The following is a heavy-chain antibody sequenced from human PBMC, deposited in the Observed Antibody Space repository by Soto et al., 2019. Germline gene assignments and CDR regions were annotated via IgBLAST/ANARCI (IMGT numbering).Heavy chain of an antibody. J-gene: IGHJ6*02. CDR2: INSDGSST. CDR3: ASTLVAAAGTGSGYYYYYGMDV. Sequence: GSLRLSCAASGFTFSSYWMHWVRQAPGKGLVWVSRINSDGSSTSYADSVKGRFTISRDNAKNTLYLQMNSLRAEDPAVYSCASTLVAAAGTGSGYYYYYGMDVWGQGTTVTVSS. CDR1: GFTFSSYW. V-gene: IGHV3-74*01. D-gene: IGHD6-13*01.